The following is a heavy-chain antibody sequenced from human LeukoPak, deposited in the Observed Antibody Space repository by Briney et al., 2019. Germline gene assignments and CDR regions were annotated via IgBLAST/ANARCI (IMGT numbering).Heavy chain of an antibody. J-gene: IGHJ4*02. V-gene: IGHV3-7*01. D-gene: IGHD2/OR15-2a*01. Sequence: GGSLRLSCAVSGFIFSSYWMTWVRQAPGKGLEWVANIKHDGSEKYYVDSVKGRFTISRDNAKNSLYLQMNSLRVEDTAVYYCVSPPEYRGQGTLVTVSS. CDR3: VSPPEY. CDR1: GFIFSSYW. CDR2: IKHDGSEK.